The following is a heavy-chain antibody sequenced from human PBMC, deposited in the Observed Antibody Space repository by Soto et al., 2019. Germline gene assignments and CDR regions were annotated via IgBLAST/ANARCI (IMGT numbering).Heavy chain of an antibody. D-gene: IGHD1-26*01. CDR3: ACFIMGRLPRFYTFFAL. CDR1: GGSISSFY. CDR2: ISYSGST. V-gene: IGHV4-59*08. Sequence: PSETLSLTCTVSGGSISSFYWSWVRQTPGKGLEWIGYISYSGSTNYNPSLNSRVTISVDTSKNQFSLKLTSVTETDTAVYYCACFIMGRLPRFYTFFALWGRGP. J-gene: IGHJ2*01.